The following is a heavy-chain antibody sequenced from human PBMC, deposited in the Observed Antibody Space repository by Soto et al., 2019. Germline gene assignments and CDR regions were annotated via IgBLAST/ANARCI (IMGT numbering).Heavy chain of an antibody. J-gene: IGHJ4*02. V-gene: IGHV1-3*01. D-gene: IGHD5-12*01. CDR3: ARGLNGYLHYFDY. CDR2: INAGNGNT. CDR1: GNAIPSNA. Sequence: GASVKVSCKASGNAIPSNAIYWVRQAPGQRLEWMGWINAGNGNTKYSQKFQGRVTITRDTSASTAYMELSSLRSEDTAVYYCARGLNGYLHYFDYWGQGTPVPVSS.